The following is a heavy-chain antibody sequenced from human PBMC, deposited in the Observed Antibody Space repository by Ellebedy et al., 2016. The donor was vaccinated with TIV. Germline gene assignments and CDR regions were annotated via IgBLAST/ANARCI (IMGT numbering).Heavy chain of an antibody. D-gene: IGHD3-10*01. Sequence: MPGGSLRLSCTVSGGSVTTYGWGWIRQPPGKGLEWIGYSTVTGGSANYNPALKSRVTISVDTSKNQFALNLRSVTAADTAVYYCARDNMGSLDYWGQGILVTVSS. J-gene: IGHJ4*02. CDR2: STVTGGSA. CDR3: ARDNMGSLDY. CDR1: GGSVTTYG. V-gene: IGHV4-59*02.